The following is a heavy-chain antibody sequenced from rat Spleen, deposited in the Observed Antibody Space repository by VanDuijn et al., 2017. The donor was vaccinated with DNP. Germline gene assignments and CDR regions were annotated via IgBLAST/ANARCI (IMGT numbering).Heavy chain of an antibody. CDR2: ISYSGST. Sequence: EVQLQESGPGLVKPSQSLSLTCSVTGYSITSNYWAWIRKFPGNKMEWMGYISYSGSTGYNPALKSRISITRETSKNQLFLQLNSITTEDTATYYCARGLNYGGYNYYWYFDFWGPGTMVTVSS. CDR1: GYSITSNY. CDR3: ARGLNYGGYNYYWYFDF. J-gene: IGHJ1*01. D-gene: IGHD1-11*01. V-gene: IGHV3-1*01.